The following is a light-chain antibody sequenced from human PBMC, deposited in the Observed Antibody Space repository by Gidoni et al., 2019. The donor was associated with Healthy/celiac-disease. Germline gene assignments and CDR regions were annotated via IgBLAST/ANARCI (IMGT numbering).Light chain of an antibody. J-gene: IGLJ3*02. V-gene: IGLV2-14*01. CDR1: SRDVGGYNN. CDR2: EVS. CDR3: SSYTSSSTRV. Sequence: QSALTQPASVSGSPGQSITISCTGTSRDVGGYNNVSWYRQHPGKAPKLTIYEVSNRPSGVSNRFSGSKSGNTASLTISGLQAEDEADYYCSSYTSSSTRVFGGGTKLTVL.